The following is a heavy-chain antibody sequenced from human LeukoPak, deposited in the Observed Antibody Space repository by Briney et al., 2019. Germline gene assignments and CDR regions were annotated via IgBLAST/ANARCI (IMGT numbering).Heavy chain of an antibody. CDR2: ISYDGSTK. D-gene: IGHD5-24*01. J-gene: IGHJ4*02. Sequence: PGGSLRLSCAASGFTFTNFAVHWVRRAPGKGLEWVAFISYDGSTKYYADSVKGRFTISRDNSKNTLYLQMNSLRTEDTAVYYCARRSRDGWYFDYWGRGTLVTVSS. CDR1: GFTFTNFA. V-gene: IGHV3-30*04. CDR3: ARRSRDGWYFDY.